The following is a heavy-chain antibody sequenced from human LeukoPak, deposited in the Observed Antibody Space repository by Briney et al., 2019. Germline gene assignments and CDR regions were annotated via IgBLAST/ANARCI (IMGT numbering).Heavy chain of an antibody. CDR2: IIPILGIA. Sequence: ASVRVSCKASGGTFSSYAISWVRQAPGQGLEWMGRIIPILGIANYAQKFQGRVTITADKSTSTAYMELSSLRSEDTAVYYCYYDSSGYWVVSYWGQGTLVTVSS. CDR3: YYDSSGYWVVSY. V-gene: IGHV1-69*04. J-gene: IGHJ4*02. D-gene: IGHD3-22*01. CDR1: GGTFSSYA.